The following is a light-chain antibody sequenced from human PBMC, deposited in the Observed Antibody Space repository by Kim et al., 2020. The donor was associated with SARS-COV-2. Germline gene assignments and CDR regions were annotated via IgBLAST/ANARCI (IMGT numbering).Light chain of an antibody. V-gene: IGLV6-57*01. Sequence: PGKTVTISCTRSSGSIASNYVQWYQQRPGSSPTTVIYEDNQRPSGVPDRFSGSIDSSSNSASLTISGLKTEDEADYYCQSYDSSPVFGGGTQLTVL. CDR2: EDN. J-gene: IGLJ2*01. CDR1: SGSIASNY. CDR3: QSYDSSPV.